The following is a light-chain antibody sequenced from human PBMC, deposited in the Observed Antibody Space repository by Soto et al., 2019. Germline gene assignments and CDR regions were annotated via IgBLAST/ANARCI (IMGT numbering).Light chain of an antibody. J-gene: IGLJ2*01. CDR1: SSDVGGYNY. CDR2: DVI. Sequence: QSALTQPRSVSGSPGQSVTISCTGTSSDVGGYNYVSWYQQHPGKAPKLLIYDVIKRPSGVPDRFSGSKSGNPASLTISGLQAEDEADYCCCSYAGSYTFVVFGGGTKLTVL. V-gene: IGLV2-11*01. CDR3: CSYAGSYTFVV.